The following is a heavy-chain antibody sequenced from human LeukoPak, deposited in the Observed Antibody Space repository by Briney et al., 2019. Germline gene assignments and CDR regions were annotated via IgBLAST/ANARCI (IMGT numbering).Heavy chain of an antibody. V-gene: IGHV1-8*01. D-gene: IGHD6-19*01. CDR1: GYTFTSYD. Sequence: ASVKVSCKASGYTFTSYDINWVRQAAGQGLEWMGWMNPNSGNTGYAQKFQGRVTMTRKTSISTAYMELSSLRSEDTAVYYCARGRRGIAVAGDYWGQGTLVTVSS. J-gene: IGHJ4*02. CDR3: ARGRRGIAVAGDY. CDR2: MNPNSGNT.